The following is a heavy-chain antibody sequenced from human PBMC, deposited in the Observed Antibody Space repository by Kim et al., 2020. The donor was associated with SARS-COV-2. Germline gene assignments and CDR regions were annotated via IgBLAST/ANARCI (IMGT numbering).Heavy chain of an antibody. Sequence: GGSLRLSCAASGFTFSSYWMSWVRQAPGKGLEGVANIKQDGSEKYYVDSVKGRFTISRDNAKNSPYLQMNSLRAEDTAVYYCAREKITMIVVVITPYYYYYGMDVWGQGTTVTVSS. CDR1: GFTFSSYW. V-gene: IGHV3-7*01. CDR3: AREKITMIVVVITPYYYYYGMDV. J-gene: IGHJ6*02. D-gene: IGHD3-22*01. CDR2: IKQDGSEK.